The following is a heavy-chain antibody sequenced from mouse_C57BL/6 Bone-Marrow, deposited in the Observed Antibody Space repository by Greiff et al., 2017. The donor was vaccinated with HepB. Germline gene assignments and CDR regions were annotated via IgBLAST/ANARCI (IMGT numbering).Heavy chain of an antibody. CDR3: AIWGYGNYPWFAY. D-gene: IGHD2-1*01. CDR1: GYTFTSYW. V-gene: IGHV1-64*01. Sequence: QVQLQQPGAELVKPGASVKLSCKASGYTFTSYWMHWVKQRLGQGLEWIGMIHPNSGSTNYNEKCKSKATLTVDRSSGTAYMQLSSLTSEDSAVCCCAIWGYGNYPWFAYWGQGTMVTVSA. CDR2: IHPNSGST. J-gene: IGHJ3*01.